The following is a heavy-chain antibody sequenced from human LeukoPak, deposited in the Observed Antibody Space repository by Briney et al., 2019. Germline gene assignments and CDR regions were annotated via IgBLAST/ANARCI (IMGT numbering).Heavy chain of an antibody. CDR1: GGSISSYY. D-gene: IGHD3-9*01. J-gene: IGHJ3*02. V-gene: IGHV4-59*01. CDR3: ARGYYDILTGYYSLAFDI. Sequence: PSETLSLTCTVSGGSISSYYWSWIRQPPGKGLEWNGYIYYSGSTNYNPSLKSRVTISVDTSKNQFSLKLSSVTAADTAVYYCARGYYDILTGYYSLAFDIWGQGTMVTVSS. CDR2: IYYSGST.